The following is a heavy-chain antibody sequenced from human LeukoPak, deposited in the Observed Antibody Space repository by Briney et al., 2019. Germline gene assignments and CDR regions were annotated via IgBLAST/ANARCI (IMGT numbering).Heavy chain of an antibody. CDR3: ARELLSYSSACYFFDY. J-gene: IGHJ4*02. CDR2: IYSSGTT. D-gene: IGHD6-25*01. Sequence: SETLSLTCTVSGGSFSSVSYSWNWIRQPAGEGLEWIGRIYSSGTTNYNPSLKSRLTISVDTSKNQFSLRLSSVTAADTAVYYCARELLSYSSACYFFDYWGQGTLATVSS. V-gene: IGHV4-61*02. CDR1: GGSFSSVSYS.